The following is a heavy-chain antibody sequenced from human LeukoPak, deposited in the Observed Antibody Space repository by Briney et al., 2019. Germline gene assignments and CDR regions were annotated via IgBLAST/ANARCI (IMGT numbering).Heavy chain of an antibody. Sequence: GGSLRLSCAAPGFTFSSYWMHWVRQAPGKGLVWVSRINSDGSSTSYADSVKGRFTISRDNAKNTLYLQMNSLRAEDTAVYYCARDHIRYYMDVWGKGTTVTVSS. D-gene: IGHD2-2*02. CDR1: GFTFSSYW. V-gene: IGHV3-74*01. CDR3: ARDHIRYYMDV. J-gene: IGHJ6*03. CDR2: INSDGSST.